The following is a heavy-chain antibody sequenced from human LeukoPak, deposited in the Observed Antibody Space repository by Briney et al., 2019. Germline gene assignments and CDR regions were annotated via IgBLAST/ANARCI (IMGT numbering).Heavy chain of an antibody. D-gene: IGHD4-17*01. V-gene: IGHV3-74*01. CDR2: IKGDESYT. Sequence: QPGGSLRLTCAASGFTYSRYWMHWVRQVPGKGLVWVARIKGDESYTFYADSVKGRFTISRDNAKNTLYQQMNSLRAEDTAVYYCASQADSAYGDYNWGQGTLVTVSS. J-gene: IGHJ4*02. CDR1: GFTYSRYW. CDR3: ASQADSAYGDYN.